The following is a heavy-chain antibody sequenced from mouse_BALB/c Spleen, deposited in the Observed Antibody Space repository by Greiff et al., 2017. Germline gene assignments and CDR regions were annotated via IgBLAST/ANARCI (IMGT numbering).Heavy chain of an antibody. CDR1: GYTFTSYN. D-gene: IGHD2-14*01. Sequence: VQLQQPGAELVKPGASVKMSCKASGYTFTSYNMHWVKQTPGQGLEWIGAIYPGNGDTSYNQKFKGKATLTADKSSSTAYMQLSSLTSEDSAVYYCARGDGYDGDYAMDYWGQGTSVTVSS. CDR3: ARGDGYDGDYAMDY. V-gene: IGHV1-12*01. J-gene: IGHJ4*01. CDR2: IYPGNGDT.